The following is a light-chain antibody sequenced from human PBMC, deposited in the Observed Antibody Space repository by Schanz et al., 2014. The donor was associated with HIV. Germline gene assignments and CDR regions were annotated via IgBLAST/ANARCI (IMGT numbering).Light chain of an antibody. CDR1: SSDVGGYNY. Sequence: QSALTQPASVSGSPGQSITISCTGTSSDVGGYNYVSWYQQHPGIAPKLMIYEVSKRPSGVPDRFSGSKSGNTASLSISGLQAEDEADYYCCSYAGSYTWVFGGGTKLTVL. V-gene: IGLV2-11*01. CDR3: CSYAGSYTWV. CDR2: EVS. J-gene: IGLJ3*02.